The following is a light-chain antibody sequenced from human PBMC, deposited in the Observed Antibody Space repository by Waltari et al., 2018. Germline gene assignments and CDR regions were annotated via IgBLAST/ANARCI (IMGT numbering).Light chain of an antibody. V-gene: IGKV1-39*01. J-gene: IGKJ1*01. CDR3: QQYNRFSP. CDR1: QSISTY. CDR2: AAS. Sequence: QMTQSPSSLSASVGDRVTIACRASQSISTYLNWYRHKPGKAPELLIFAASSLQSGVPSRFSGSGSGTDFTLTISSLQAEDFATYYCQQYNRFSPFGQGTNVEVK.